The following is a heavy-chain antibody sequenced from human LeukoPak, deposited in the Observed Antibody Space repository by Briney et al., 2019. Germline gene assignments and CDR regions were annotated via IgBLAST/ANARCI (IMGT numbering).Heavy chain of an antibody. CDR2: ISGSGGST. CDR3: AKDYYDSSGYYDSTRFDP. V-gene: IGHV3-23*01. J-gene: IGHJ5*02. D-gene: IGHD3-22*01. Sequence: PGGSLRLSCAASGFTFSSYAMSWVRQAPGKGLEWVSAISGSGGSTYYADSVKGRFTISRDNSKNTLYLQMNSLRAEDTAVYYCAKDYYDSSGYYDSTRFDPWGQGTLVTVSS. CDR1: GFTFSSYA.